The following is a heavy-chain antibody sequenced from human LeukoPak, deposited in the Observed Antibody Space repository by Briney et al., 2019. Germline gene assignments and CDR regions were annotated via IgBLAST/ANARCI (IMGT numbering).Heavy chain of an antibody. CDR1: GFTFSNAW. V-gene: IGHV3-15*01. J-gene: IGHJ4*02. CDR3: TTKTALWVRGVNVDY. D-gene: IGHD3-10*01. CDR2: IKSKTDGGTT. Sequence: GGSLRLSCAASGFTFSNAWMSWVRQAPGKGLEWVGRIKSKTDGGTTDYAAPVKGRFTISRDDSKHTLYLPMNSLKTEDTAVYYCTTKTALWVRGVNVDYWGQGTLVTVSS.